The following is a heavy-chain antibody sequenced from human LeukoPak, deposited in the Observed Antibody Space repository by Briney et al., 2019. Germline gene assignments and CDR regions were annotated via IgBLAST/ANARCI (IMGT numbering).Heavy chain of an antibody. V-gene: IGHV4-59*12. Sequence: SETLSLTCTVSGGSISSYYWSWIRQPPGKGLEWIGYIYYSGSTNYTPSLKSRVTTSVDTSTNPFSLTLSPVTAADTPVYSCAREGGYSGYEPAAFDIWGHGKTVTASP. J-gene: IGHJ3*02. CDR1: GGSISSYY. CDR3: AREGGYSGYEPAAFDI. CDR2: IYYSGST. D-gene: IGHD5-12*01.